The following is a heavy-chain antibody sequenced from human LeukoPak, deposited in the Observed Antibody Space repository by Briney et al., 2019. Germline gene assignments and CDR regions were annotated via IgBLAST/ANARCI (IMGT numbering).Heavy chain of an antibody. CDR1: GFTFDDYA. V-gene: IGHV3-9*01. CDR3: ALIPPGSS. J-gene: IGHJ5*02. D-gene: IGHD6-25*01. CDR2: ISWNSGSI. Sequence: PGGSLRLSCAASGFTFDDYAMHWVRQAPGKGLEWVSGISWNSGSIGYADSVKGRFTISRDNAKNSLYLQMNSLRAEDTALYYCALIPPGSSWGQGTLVTVSS.